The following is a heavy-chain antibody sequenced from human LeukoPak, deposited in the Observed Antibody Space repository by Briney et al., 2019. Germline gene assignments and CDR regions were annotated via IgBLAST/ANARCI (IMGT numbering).Heavy chain of an antibody. V-gene: IGHV3-30*18. D-gene: IGHD6-19*01. Sequence: GRSLRLSCAASGFTFNSFGMHWVRQAPGKGLEWVAVISYDGSNKYFADSVKGRFTISRDNSKNTLYLQMNSLRAEDTAVYYCAKQYSSGWYDYWGQGTLVTVSS. CDR1: GFTFNSFG. CDR3: AKQYSSGWYDY. J-gene: IGHJ4*02. CDR2: ISYDGSNK.